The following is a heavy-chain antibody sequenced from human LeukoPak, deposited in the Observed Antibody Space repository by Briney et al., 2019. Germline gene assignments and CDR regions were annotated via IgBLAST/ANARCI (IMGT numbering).Heavy chain of an antibody. D-gene: IGHD6-19*01. Sequence: SETLSLTCSVSGGSISTYYWSWIRQPPGKGLEWIGYIYNGGSTNYHPSLKSRVTISVDTSKNQFSLKLTSVTAADTAVYYCARQGGWYGGFDYRGQGTPVTVSS. CDR2: IYNGGST. CDR3: ARQGGWYGGFDY. CDR1: GGSISTYY. V-gene: IGHV4-59*08. J-gene: IGHJ4*02.